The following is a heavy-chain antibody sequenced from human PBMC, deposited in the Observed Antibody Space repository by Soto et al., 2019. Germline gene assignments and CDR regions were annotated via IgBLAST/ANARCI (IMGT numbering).Heavy chain of an antibody. CDR2: INPSGGTT. CDR1: GYAFTSYY. J-gene: IGHJ4*02. D-gene: IGHD1-1*01. V-gene: IGHV1-46*01. CDR3: ARGYDDSHGFDS. Sequence: QVQLLQSGAEVKTPGASVKVSCKASGYAFTSYYIHWVRQAPGQGLEWMAMINPSGGTTTYAQKFQGRVTMTRDTSTSTVYMELNSLRSEDTAVYYWARGYDDSHGFDSWGQGTLVTVSS.